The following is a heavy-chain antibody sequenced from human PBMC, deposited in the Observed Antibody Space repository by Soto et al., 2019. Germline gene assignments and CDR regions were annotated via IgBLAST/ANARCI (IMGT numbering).Heavy chain of an antibody. D-gene: IGHD2-2*01. J-gene: IGHJ4*02. V-gene: IGHV1-3*01. CDR2: INAGNGNT. CDR3: ARGRDVVVPAVPPFDY. Sequence: QVQLVQSGAEVKKPGASVKVSCKASGYTFTSYAMHWVRQAPGQRLEWMGWINAGNGNTKYSQKFQGRVTITRDTSASTAYMELSSLRSEDTAVYYCARGRDVVVPAVPPFDYWGQGPLVTVSS. CDR1: GYTFTSYA.